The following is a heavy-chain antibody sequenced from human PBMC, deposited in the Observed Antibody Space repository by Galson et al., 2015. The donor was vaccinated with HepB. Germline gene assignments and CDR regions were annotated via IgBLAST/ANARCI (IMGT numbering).Heavy chain of an antibody. Sequence: SLRLSCAASGFTFSDYYMSWIRQAPGKGLEWVSYISSSGSTIYYADSVKGRFTISRDNAKNSLYLQMNSLRAEDTAVYYCARDLSRLPYWYFDLWGRGTLVTVSS. D-gene: IGHD2-2*01. V-gene: IGHV3-11*01. CDR3: ARDLSRLPYWYFDL. J-gene: IGHJ2*01. CDR1: GFTFSDYY. CDR2: ISSSGSTI.